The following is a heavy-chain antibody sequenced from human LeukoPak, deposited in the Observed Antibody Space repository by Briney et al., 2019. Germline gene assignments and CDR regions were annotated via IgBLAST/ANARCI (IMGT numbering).Heavy chain of an antibody. V-gene: IGHV4-61*01. CDR1: GGSVNDNNYY. CDR2: IYYSGST. D-gene: IGHD1-26*01. Sequence: SETLSLTCTVSGGSVNDNNYYWSWLRQPPGKGLEWLGYIYYSGSTTYNPSLKSRVTISVDTSKNQFSLKMFSVTAADTAVFYCARMYSTYWYYFDYWGQGIQVTVSS. J-gene: IGHJ4*02. CDR3: ARMYSTYWYYFDY.